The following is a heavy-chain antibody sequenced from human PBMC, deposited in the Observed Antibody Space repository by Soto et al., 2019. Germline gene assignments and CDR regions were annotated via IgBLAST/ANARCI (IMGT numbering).Heavy chain of an antibody. Sequence: QVQLVQSGAEVKKPGSSVKVSCKASGGTFSSYAISWVRQAPGQGLEWMGGIIPIFGTANYAQKFQGRVTITADESTSTAYMERSSLRSEDTAVYYCARGAYSSGHETRLGYNPNYYYGMDVWGQGTTVTVSS. J-gene: IGHJ6*02. CDR3: ARGAYSSGHETRLGYNPNYYYGMDV. V-gene: IGHV1-69*01. CDR2: IIPIFGTA. CDR1: GGTFSSYA. D-gene: IGHD3-16*01.